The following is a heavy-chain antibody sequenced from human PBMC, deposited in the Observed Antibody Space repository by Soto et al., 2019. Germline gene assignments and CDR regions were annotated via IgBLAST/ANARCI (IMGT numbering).Heavy chain of an antibody. CDR2: ISGSGGGT. CDR1: GFTFGTYA. V-gene: IGHV3-23*01. D-gene: IGHD3-9*01. CDR3: ARIPHRYDALTGPGY. J-gene: IGHJ4*02. Sequence: GGSLRLSCAASGFTFGTYAMTGVRPAPGKGLECVSRISGSGGGTYYADSVKGRFTISRDNSENTLYLHLNSLRVEDTAISYCARIPHRYDALTGPGYWGQGALVTVSS.